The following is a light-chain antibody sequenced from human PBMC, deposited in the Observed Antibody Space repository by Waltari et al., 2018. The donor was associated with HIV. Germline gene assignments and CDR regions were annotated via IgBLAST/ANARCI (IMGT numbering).Light chain of an antibody. V-gene: IGLV3-21*01. Sequence: SYVLTRPPSVSAAPGKTARITCGGKNIGTKSVNWYQQKAGQAPVVLIYHDTDRPSGIPDRFSGSNSEDTATLTIRRVEAGDEAVYYCQVWDTTTDPYVIFGGGTNLAV. CDR3: QVWDTTTDPYVI. J-gene: IGLJ2*01. CDR2: HDT. CDR1: NIGTKS.